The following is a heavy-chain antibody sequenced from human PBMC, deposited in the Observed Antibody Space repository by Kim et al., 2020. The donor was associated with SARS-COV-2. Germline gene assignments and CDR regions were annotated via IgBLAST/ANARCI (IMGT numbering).Heavy chain of an antibody. D-gene: IGHD3-22*01. V-gene: IGHV3-74*01. CDR3: AREGYYDSSGYYPYDAFDI. J-gene: IGHJ3*02. CDR1: GFTFSSYW. Sequence: GGSLRLSCAASGFTFSSYWMHWVRQAPGKGLVWVSRINSDGSSTSYADSVKGRFTISRDNAKNTLYLQMNSLRAEDTAVYYCAREGYYDSSGYYPYDAFDIWGQGTMVTVSS. CDR2: INSDGSST.